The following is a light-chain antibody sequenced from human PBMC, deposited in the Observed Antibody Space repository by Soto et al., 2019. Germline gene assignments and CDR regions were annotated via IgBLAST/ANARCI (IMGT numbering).Light chain of an antibody. CDR3: QTWGTGIRGV. V-gene: IGLV4-69*01. Sequence: QPVLTQSPSASASLGASVKLTCTLSSGHSSYAIAWHQQQPEKGPRYLMKLNSDGSHSKGDGIPDRFSGSSSGAERYLTISSLQSEDEAAYYCQTWGTGIRGVFGGGTKLTVL. J-gene: IGLJ3*02. CDR1: SGHSSYA. CDR2: LNSDGSH.